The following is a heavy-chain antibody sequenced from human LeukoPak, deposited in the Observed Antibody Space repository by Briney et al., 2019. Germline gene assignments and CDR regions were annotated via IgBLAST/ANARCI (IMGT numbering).Heavy chain of an antibody. CDR1: GFTFDDYA. CDR3: ARTYYYGSGSYYSPFDY. V-gene: IGHV3-43*02. J-gene: IGHJ4*02. D-gene: IGHD3-10*01. Sequence: GGSLRLSCAASGFTFDDYAMHWVRQAPGKGLDWVSLISGDGGSTYYADSVKGRFTISRDNSKNSLYLQMNSLRTEDTALYYCARTYYYGSGSYYSPFDYWGQGTLVTVSS. CDR2: ISGDGGST.